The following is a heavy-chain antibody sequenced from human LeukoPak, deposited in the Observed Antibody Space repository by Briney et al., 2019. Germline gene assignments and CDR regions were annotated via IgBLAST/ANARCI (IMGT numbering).Heavy chain of an antibody. Sequence: GRSLRLSCAASGFTFSSYAMHWVRQAPDKGLEWVAVISYDGSNQYYADSVKGRFTISRDNSKNTLYLQMNSLRAEDTAVYYCAKDVLVWSGRYYYGMDVWGQGTTVTVSS. CDR2: ISYDGSNQ. D-gene: IGHD3-3*01. CDR3: AKDVLVWSGRYYYGMDV. V-gene: IGHV3-30*04. CDR1: GFTFSSYA. J-gene: IGHJ6*02.